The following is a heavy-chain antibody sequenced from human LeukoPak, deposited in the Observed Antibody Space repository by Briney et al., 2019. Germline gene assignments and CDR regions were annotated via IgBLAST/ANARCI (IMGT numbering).Heavy chain of an antibody. V-gene: IGHV4-39*01. J-gene: IGHJ4*02. CDR3: ARPGEVYYYDSSGYPAHYFDY. CDR2: IYYSGST. D-gene: IGHD3-22*01. Sequence: PSETLSLTCSVSGGSIYNSAYHWGWIRQPPGKGLEWIGSIYYSGSTYYNPSLKSRVTISVDTSKNRFSLKLSSVTAADTAVYYCARPGEVYYYDSSGYPAHYFDYWGQGTLVTVSS. CDR1: GGSIYNSAYH.